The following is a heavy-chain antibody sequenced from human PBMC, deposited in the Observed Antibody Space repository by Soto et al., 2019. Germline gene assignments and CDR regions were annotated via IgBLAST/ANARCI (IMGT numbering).Heavy chain of an antibody. CDR3: ARDLWGYCGTDCYPLDV. Sequence: PSETLSLTCTVSGCSISRYYWCWGRQPPGKGLEWIGYMYNTGSTVYNPSFKSRVTISVDTSKNQFSLKLNSVTAADTAVYYCARDLWGYCGTDCYPLDVWGQGTTVT. J-gene: IGHJ6*02. D-gene: IGHD2-21*02. V-gene: IGHV4-59*01. CDR1: GCSISRYY. CDR2: MYNTGST.